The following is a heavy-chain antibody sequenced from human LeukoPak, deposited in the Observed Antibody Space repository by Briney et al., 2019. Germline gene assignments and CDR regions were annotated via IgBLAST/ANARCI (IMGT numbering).Heavy chain of an antibody. Sequence: GRSLRLSCAASGFTFSSYGMHWVRQAPGKGLEWVAVIWYDGSNKYYADSVKGRFTISRGNSKNTLYLQMNSLRAEDTAVYYCARDKPPRYYYYGMDVWGQGTTVTVSS. CDR1: GFTFSSYG. V-gene: IGHV3-33*01. CDR2: IWYDGSNK. J-gene: IGHJ6*02. CDR3: ARDKPPRYYYYGMDV.